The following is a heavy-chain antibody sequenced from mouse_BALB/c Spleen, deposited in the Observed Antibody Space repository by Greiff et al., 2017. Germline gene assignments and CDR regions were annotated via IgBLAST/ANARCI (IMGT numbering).Heavy chain of an antibody. Sequence: EVQLVESGGGLVKPGGSLKLSCAASGFTFSSYTMSWVRQTPEKRLEWVATISSGGGNTYYPDSVKGRFTISRDNAKNNLYLQMSSLRSEDTALYYCARYLYYFDYWGQGTTLTVSS. J-gene: IGHJ2*01. V-gene: IGHV5-9*03. CDR3: ARYLYYFDY. CDR1: GFTFSSYT. CDR2: ISSGGGNT.